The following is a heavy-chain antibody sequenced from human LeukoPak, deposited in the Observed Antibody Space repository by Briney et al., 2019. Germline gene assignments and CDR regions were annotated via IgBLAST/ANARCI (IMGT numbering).Heavy chain of an antibody. J-gene: IGHJ4*02. CDR3: AKDWDGSGYFSIPNY. CDR1: GFTFSNYA. V-gene: IGHV3-23*01. Sequence: AGSLRLSCAASGFTFSNYAMTWVRQAPGKGLEWVSTISGRDDSTYYADSVKGRFTISRDNSKNTLYLQMNSLRAEDTAVYYCAKDWDGSGYFSIPNYWGQGTLVTVSS. D-gene: IGHD3-22*01. CDR2: ISGRDDST.